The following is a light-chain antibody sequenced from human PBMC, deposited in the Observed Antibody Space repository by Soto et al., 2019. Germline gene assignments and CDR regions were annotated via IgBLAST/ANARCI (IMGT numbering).Light chain of an antibody. J-gene: IGLJ1*01. CDR1: SSDVGGYNY. V-gene: IGLV2-14*03. Sequence: QSVLTQPASVSGSPGQSITISCTGTSSDVGGYNYVSWYQQHPGKAPKLMISDVTNRPSGVSNRFSGSKSGNTASLTISGLQAEDEAEYYCSSYTSSTTFVFGTGTRSPS. CDR2: DVT. CDR3: SSYTSSTTFV.